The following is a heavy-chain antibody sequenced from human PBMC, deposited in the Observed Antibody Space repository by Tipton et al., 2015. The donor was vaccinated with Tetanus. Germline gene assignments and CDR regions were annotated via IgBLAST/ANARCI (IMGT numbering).Heavy chain of an antibody. D-gene: IGHD3-10*01. CDR2: ISPLNGNT. J-gene: IGHJ4*02. V-gene: IGHV1-18*01. CDR1: GYTFTKYG. CDR3: ARDYFHSGSYYYFDF. Sequence: QSGPEVKKPGASVKVSCKASGYTFTKYGITWVRQAPGQGLQWMGWISPLNGNTNYAQNLQGRVTMTTDTSTTTAYMELRSLTSDDTAVYYCARDYFHSGSYYYFDFWGQGTLVTVSS.